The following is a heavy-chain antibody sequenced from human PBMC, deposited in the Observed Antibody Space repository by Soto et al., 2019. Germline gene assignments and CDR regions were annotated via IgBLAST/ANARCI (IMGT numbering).Heavy chain of an antibody. D-gene: IGHD2-2*01. CDR1: GYNFTDYF. V-gene: IGHV1-2*02. Sequence: VEMVQSGAGVKKPGASVRVAGKTSGYNFTDYFIHWGRRAPGQGLEWTGWINPNSGGTIHAQKFQGRITMTSATSITTAYLNQMWLRSDDAATYYYAKDTKIPSNAQHDGRWGQGTLVT. CDR2: INPNSGGT. J-gene: IGHJ4*02. CDR3: AKDTKIPSNAQHDGR.